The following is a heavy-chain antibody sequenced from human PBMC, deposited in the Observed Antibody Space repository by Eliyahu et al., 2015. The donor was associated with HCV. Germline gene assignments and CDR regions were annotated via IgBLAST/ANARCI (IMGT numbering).Heavy chain of an antibody. CDR1: GLIFTNAW. J-gene: IGHJ5*02. D-gene: IGHD6-6*01. Sequence: EVQLVESGGGLVKPGGSLRLSCGASGLIFTNAWMSWVRQAPGKGLEWIGRIISNVGGGTTDYAAPVXGRFTISRDDSKTTLYLQMNSLKTEDTAVYYCAAHHTSSSMGSWGQGTLVTVSS. CDR3: AAHHTSSSMGS. V-gene: IGHV3-15*01. CDR2: IISNVGGGTT.